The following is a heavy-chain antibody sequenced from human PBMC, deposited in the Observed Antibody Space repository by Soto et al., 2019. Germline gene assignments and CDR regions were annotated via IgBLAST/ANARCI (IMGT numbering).Heavy chain of an antibody. V-gene: IGHV3-48*03. CDR3: GIVVVIDYGMDV. D-gene: IGHD3-22*01. CDR2: ISSSGSSI. CDR1: EFTFSRYE. Sequence: PGGSLRLSCAVSEFTFSRYEMNWVRQAPGKGLEWVSHISSSGSSIYYADCVKGRFTVARGNAKNSMYLQMNSLRVEDTAVYYCGIVVVIDYGMDVWGQGTTVTVSS. J-gene: IGHJ6*02.